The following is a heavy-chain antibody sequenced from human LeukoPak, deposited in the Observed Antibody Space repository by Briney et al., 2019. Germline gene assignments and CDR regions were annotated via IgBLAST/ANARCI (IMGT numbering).Heavy chain of an antibody. CDR2: VSGGGSST. Sequence: GGSLRLSCAASGFTFSAFAMTWDRQAPGKGLEWVSFVSGGGSSTYYADSVKGRFTISRDNSKNTLYLQMNSLRAEDTAVYYCAKYYYGTRGNYFGMDDWGQGTTVTVSS. CDR1: GFTFSAFA. CDR3: AKYYYGTRGNYFGMDD. J-gene: IGHJ6*01. V-gene: IGHV3-23*01. D-gene: IGHD1-26*01.